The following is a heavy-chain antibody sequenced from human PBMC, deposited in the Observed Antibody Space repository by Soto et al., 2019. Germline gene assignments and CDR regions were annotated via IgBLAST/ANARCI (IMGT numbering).Heavy chain of an antibody. CDR1: GGTFSSYT. J-gene: IGHJ5*02. Sequence: QVQLVQSGAEVKKPGSSVKVSCKASGGTFSSYTISWVRQAPGQGLEWMGKIIPILGTANYAQKFQGRVTITADKSTSTAYMEMSSLRSEDTAVYYCARDFHYDRSGEANHWGQGTLVTVSS. D-gene: IGHD3-10*01. V-gene: IGHV1-69*08. CDR3: ARDFHYDRSGEANH. CDR2: IIPILGTA.